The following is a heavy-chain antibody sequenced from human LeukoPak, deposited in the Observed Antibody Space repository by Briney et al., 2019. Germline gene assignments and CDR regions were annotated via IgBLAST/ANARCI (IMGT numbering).Heavy chain of an antibody. CDR2: MNPNSGNT. CDR3: ARGSRFGENWFDP. CDR1: GYTFTSYD. J-gene: IGHJ5*02. Sequence: GASVTVSCTASGYTFTSYDINWVRQATGQGLGWMGWMNPNSGNTGYAQKFQGRVTMTRNTSISTAYMELSSLRSEDTAVYYCARGSRFGENWFDPWGQGTLVTVSS. V-gene: IGHV1-8*01. D-gene: IGHD3-10*01.